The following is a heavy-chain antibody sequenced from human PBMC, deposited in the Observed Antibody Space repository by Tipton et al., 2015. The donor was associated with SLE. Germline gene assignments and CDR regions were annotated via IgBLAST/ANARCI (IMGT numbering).Heavy chain of an antibody. D-gene: IGHD6-6*01. V-gene: IGHV3-9*03. Sequence: RSLRLSCAASGFTFDYYAMHWVRQAPGKGLEWVSGIGWNSDIIGYADSVKGRFTISRDNAKNSLYLQMNSLRAEDMAFYYCAKASHSNIAAFFDFWGQGTLVTVSS. J-gene: IGHJ4*02. CDR1: GFTFDYYA. CDR3: AKASHSNIAAFFDF. CDR2: IGWNSDII.